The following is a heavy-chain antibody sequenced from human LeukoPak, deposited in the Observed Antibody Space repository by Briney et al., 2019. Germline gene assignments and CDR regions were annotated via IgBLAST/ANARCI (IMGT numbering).Heavy chain of an antibody. Sequence: GGSLRLSCAASGFTFSSYAMSWVRQAPGKGLEWVSAISGSGGSTYYADSVKGRFTISRDNSKNTLCLQMNSLRAEDTAVYYCAKARYDFWSGYSYWGQGTLVTVSS. V-gene: IGHV3-23*01. CDR2: ISGSGGST. D-gene: IGHD3-3*01. CDR1: GFTFSSYA. CDR3: AKARYDFWSGYSY. J-gene: IGHJ4*02.